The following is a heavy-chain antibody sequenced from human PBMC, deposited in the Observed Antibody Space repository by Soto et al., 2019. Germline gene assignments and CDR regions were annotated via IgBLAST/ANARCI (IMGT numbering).Heavy chain of an antibody. CDR2: ISGSGGST. V-gene: IGHV3-23*01. J-gene: IGHJ4*02. CDR3: AKSVPGYCSGGSCPFDY. CDR1: GFTFSSYA. D-gene: IGHD2-15*01. Sequence: GGSLRLSCAASGFTFSSYAMSWVRQAPGKGLEWVSAISGSGGSTYYADSVKGRFTISRDNSKNTLYLQMNSLRAEDTAVYYCAKSVPGYCSGGSCPFDYWGQGTLVTVSS.